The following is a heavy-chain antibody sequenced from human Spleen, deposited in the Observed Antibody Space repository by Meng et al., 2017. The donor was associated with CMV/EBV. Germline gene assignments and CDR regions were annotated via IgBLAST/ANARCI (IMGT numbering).Heavy chain of an antibody. D-gene: IGHD3-3*01. V-gene: IGHV3-7*01. CDR2: IKQDGSEK. J-gene: IGHJ4*02. Sequence: SGLTFSSYWMSWVRQATGKGLEWGANIKQDGSEKYYVDSVKGRFTISRDNAKNSLYLQMNSLRAEDTAVYYCARANRFLEWLPYFDYWGQGTLVTVSS. CDR1: GLTFSSYW. CDR3: ARANRFLEWLPYFDY.